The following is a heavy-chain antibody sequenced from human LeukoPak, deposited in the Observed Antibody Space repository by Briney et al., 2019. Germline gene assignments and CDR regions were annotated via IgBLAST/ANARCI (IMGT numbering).Heavy chain of an antibody. CDR3: ARSAVGATPVFDY. CDR2: IYYSGST. Sequence: RSSQTLSLTCTVSGGSISSGGYYWSWIRQHPGKGLEWIGYIYYSGSTYYNPSLKSRVTISVDTSKNQFSLKLSSVTAADTAVYYCARSAVGATPVFDYWGQGTLVTVSS. CDR1: GGSISSGGYY. J-gene: IGHJ4*02. D-gene: IGHD1-26*01. V-gene: IGHV4-31*03.